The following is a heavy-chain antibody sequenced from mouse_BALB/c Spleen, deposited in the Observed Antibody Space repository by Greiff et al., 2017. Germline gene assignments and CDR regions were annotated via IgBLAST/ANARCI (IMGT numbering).Heavy chain of an antibody. V-gene: IGHV10-1*02. CDR3: VRLSDYDVAY. D-gene: IGHD2-4*01. CDR1: GFTFNTYA. J-gene: IGHJ3*01. CDR2: IRSKSNNYAT. Sequence: EVHLVESGGGLVQPKGSLKLSCAASGFTFNTYAMNWVRQAPGKGLEWVARIRSKSNNYATYYADSVKDRFTISRDDSQSMLYLQMNNLKTEDTAMYYCVRLSDYDVAYWGQGTLVTVSA.